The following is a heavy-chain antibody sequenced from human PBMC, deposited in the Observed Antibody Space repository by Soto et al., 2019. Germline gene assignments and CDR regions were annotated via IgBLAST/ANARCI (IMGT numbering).Heavy chain of an antibody. V-gene: IGHV4-38-2*01. J-gene: IGHJ4*03. CDR3: ARSPQYYTPGSSPFDY. CDR2: IYDSGTT. Sequence: PSETLSLTCVVSSYVIESGHYWGWVRQPPGKGLEWVGSIYDSGTTYYNPSLRSRVTISADTSKNQFSLSLTSVTAADTAVYYCARSPQYYTPGSSPFDYWGPGAMVTVSS. D-gene: IGHD3-3*01. CDR1: SYVIESGHY.